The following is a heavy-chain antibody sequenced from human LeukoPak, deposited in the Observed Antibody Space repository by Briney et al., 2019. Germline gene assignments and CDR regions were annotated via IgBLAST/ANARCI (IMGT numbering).Heavy chain of an antibody. V-gene: IGHV4-61*01. D-gene: IGHD3-22*01. CDR2: IFHSGVT. CDR1: SDSISNVNYF. J-gene: IGHJ3*02. CDR3: ARGGGSWYYDSSGHDAFDI. Sequence: PSETLSLTCTVSSDSISNVNYFWTWIRQPPGQGLEWIGYIFHSGVTHYNPSLKSRVTMSVDTSKNQFSLKLSSVTAADTAVYYCARGGGSWYYDSSGHDAFDIWGRGTMVTVSS.